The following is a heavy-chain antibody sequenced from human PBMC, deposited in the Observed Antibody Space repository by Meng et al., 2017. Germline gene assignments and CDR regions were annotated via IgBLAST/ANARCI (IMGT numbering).Heavy chain of an antibody. J-gene: IGHJ4*02. CDR3: ASLTYYYDSSGYYRVAYFDY. Sequence: GPVQGAGPGLVKPSGTRALTCAVSGGSISSSNWWSWVRQPPGKGLEWIGEIYHSGSTNYNPSLKSRVTISVDKSKNQFSLKLSSVTAADTAVYYCASLTYYYDSSGYYRVAYFDYWGQGTLVTVSS. CDR1: GGSISSSNW. V-gene: IGHV4-4*02. D-gene: IGHD3-22*01. CDR2: IYHSGST.